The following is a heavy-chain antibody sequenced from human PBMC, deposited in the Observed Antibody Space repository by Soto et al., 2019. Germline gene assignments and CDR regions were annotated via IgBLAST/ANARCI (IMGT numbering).Heavy chain of an antibody. D-gene: IGHD6-13*01. J-gene: IGHJ5*02. CDR2: IYYSGST. Sequence: PSETLSLTCTVSGGSSSSGNYYWSWIRQHPGKGLEWIGYIYYSGSTSYNPSLKSRVTISVDTSKNRFSLKLSSVTAADTAVYYCARVFSDSSSFFDPWGQGTLVTVSS. V-gene: IGHV4-31*03. CDR1: GGSSSSGNYY. CDR3: ARVFSDSSSFFDP.